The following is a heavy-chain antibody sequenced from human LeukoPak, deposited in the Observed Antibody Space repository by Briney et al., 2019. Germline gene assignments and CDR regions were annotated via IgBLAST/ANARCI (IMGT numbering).Heavy chain of an antibody. CDR1: GGSIISYY. Sequence: PSETLSLTCTVSGGSIISYYWSWIRQPPGKGLEWIGYIYYSGSTNYNPSLKSRVTISVDTSKNQFSLKLSSVTAADTAVYYCARSKIGDWFDPWGQGTLVTVSS. D-gene: IGHD3-16*01. J-gene: IGHJ5*02. CDR3: ARSKIGDWFDP. V-gene: IGHV4-59*01. CDR2: IYYSGST.